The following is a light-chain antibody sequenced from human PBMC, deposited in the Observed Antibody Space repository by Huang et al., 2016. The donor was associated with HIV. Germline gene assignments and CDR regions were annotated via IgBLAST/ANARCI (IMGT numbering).Light chain of an antibody. CDR1: QDISSY. V-gene: IGKV1-12*01. Sequence: DIQMTQSPSSVSASVGERVTITCRASQDISSYVAWYQQKPGKAPKLLIYATSTLQSGVPSRFSGSSSGTEFTLTISSLQPEDFATYYCQQTDRVSITFGQGTRLEIK. J-gene: IGKJ5*01. CDR3: QQTDRVSIT. CDR2: ATS.